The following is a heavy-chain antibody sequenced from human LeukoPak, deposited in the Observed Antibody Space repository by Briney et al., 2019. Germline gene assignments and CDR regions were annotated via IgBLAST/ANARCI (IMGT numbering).Heavy chain of an antibody. Sequence: GGSLRLSCAASGFTFDDYAMHWVRQAPGKGLEWVSGISWNSGSIGYADSVKGRFTISRDNAKNSLYLQLNSLRAEDTALYYCAKAGTGSYYRDNWFDPWGQGTLVTVSS. CDR3: AKAGTGSYYRDNWFDP. V-gene: IGHV3-9*01. D-gene: IGHD3-10*01. CDR1: GFTFDDYA. J-gene: IGHJ5*02. CDR2: ISWNSGSI.